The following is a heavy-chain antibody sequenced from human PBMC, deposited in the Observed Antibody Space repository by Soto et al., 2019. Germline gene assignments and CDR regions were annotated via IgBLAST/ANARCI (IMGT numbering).Heavy chain of an antibody. V-gene: IGHV3-33*01. J-gene: IGHJ6*02. CDR2: IWHDGNNK. CDR3: ASDLVGASDSYGLDV. D-gene: IGHD1-26*01. Sequence: PGGSLRLSCAASGFSFSKFAMHWVRQAPGKGLECVAIIWHDGNNKYYADSVRGRFIISRDNSKNRLYLQMNSLRAEDTAVYYCASDLVGASDSYGLDVWGQGTPVTVSS. CDR1: GFSFSKFA.